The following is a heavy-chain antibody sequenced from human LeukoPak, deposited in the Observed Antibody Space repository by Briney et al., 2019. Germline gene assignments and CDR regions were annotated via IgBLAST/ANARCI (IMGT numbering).Heavy chain of an antibody. J-gene: IGHJ4*02. D-gene: IGHD1-26*01. CDR2: IRPTDGAT. CDR3: ARGRYRYSYNY. CDR1: GYIFTDHF. V-gene: IGHV1-2*02. Sequence: ASVKVSCKASGYIFTDHFFHWVRQAPGQGLEWMGWIRPTDGATKVAQKFQGRVTLTRDTSISTVYMEMSGLRFDDTAMYYCARGRYRYSYNYWGQGTLVTVSS.